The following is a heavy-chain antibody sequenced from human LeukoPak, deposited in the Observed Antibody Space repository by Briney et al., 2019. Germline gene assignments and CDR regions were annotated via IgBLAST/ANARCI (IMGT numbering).Heavy chain of an antibody. CDR1: GGSISSHY. CDR3: ARGVAAATYYYYYMDV. J-gene: IGHJ6*03. Sequence: SETLSLTCTVSGGSISSHYWSWIRQPAGKGLEWIGRIYTSGSTNYNPSLKSRVTMSVDTSKNQFSLKLSSVTAADTAVYYCARGVAAATYYYYYMDVWGKGTTVTVSS. V-gene: IGHV4-4*07. D-gene: IGHD2-15*01. CDR2: IYTSGST.